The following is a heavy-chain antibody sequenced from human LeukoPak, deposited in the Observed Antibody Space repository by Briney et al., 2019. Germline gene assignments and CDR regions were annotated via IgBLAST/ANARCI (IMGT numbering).Heavy chain of an antibody. D-gene: IGHD1-26*01. CDR1: GFTFSSYS. Sequence: PGGSLRLSCAASGFTFSSYSMNWVRQAPGKGLEWVSSISSSSSYIYYADSVKGRFTISRDNAKNSLYLQMNSLRAEDTAVYYCASALFYEWELVPFDYWGQGTLVTVSS. V-gene: IGHV3-21*04. CDR2: ISSSSSYI. CDR3: ASALFYEWELVPFDY. J-gene: IGHJ4*02.